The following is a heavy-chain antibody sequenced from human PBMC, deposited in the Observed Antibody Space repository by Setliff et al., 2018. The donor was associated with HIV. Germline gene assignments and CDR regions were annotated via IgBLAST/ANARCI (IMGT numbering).Heavy chain of an antibody. Sequence: GGSLRLSCVGSGFTFSSYWMHWVRQAPGKGLVWVPHINNDETITNYADSVKGRFTISRDNAKNALYLQMNDLRAEDSSVYYCAKIWMRGAFFDYWGQGTLVTVSS. D-gene: IGHD3-10*01. CDR1: GFTFSSYW. J-gene: IGHJ4*02. V-gene: IGHV3-74*01. CDR3: AKIWMRGAFFDY. CDR2: INNDETIT.